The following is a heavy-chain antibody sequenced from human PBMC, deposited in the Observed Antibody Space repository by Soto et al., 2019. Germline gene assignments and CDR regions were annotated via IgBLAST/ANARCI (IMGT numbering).Heavy chain of an antibody. CDR1: GFTFSSYS. J-gene: IGHJ5*02. CDR2: ISSSSSYI. D-gene: IGHD3-22*01. Sequence: GGSLRLSCAASGFTFSSYSMNWVRQAPGKGLEWVSSISSSSSYIYYADSVKGRFTISRDNAKNSLYLQMNSLRAEDTAVYYCARDIKYLYDSSGYHTNWFDPWGQGILVTVS. CDR3: ARDIKYLYDSSGYHTNWFDP. V-gene: IGHV3-21*01.